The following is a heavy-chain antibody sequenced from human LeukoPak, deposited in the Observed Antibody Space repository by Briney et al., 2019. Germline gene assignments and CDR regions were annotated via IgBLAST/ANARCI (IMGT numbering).Heavy chain of an antibody. CDR1: GYTFTGYY. CDR3: ARATLNYYDSSGELDY. V-gene: IGHV1-2*02. CDR2: INPDSGGT. Sequence: ASVKVSCKASGYTFTGYYLHWVRQAPGEGLKWIGWINPDSGGTNYAQSFRGRVTMTRDTSISTAYMELSRLRSDDTAVYYCARATLNYYDSSGELDYWGQGTLVTVSS. D-gene: IGHD3-22*01. J-gene: IGHJ4*02.